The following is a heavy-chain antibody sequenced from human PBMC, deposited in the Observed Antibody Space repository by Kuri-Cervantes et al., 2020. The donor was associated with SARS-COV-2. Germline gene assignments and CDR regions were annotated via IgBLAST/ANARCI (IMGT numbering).Heavy chain of an antibody. CDR1: GFTFSTYAM. V-gene: IGHV4-4*02. CDR3: ARTVNYIQHYPNY. J-gene: IGHJ4*02. CDR2: IFHSGST. D-gene: IGHD4-11*01. Sequence: GSLRLSCAASGFTFSTYAMNWVRQAPGKGLEWIGEIFHSGSTNYNPSLKSRVTISVDKSKNQFSLKLNSVTAADTAVYYCARTVNYIQHYPNYWGQGTLVTVSS.